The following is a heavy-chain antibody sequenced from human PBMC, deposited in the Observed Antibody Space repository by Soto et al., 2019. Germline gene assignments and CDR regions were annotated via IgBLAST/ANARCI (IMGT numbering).Heavy chain of an antibody. J-gene: IGHJ4*02. CDR2: IIPIFGTA. CDR1: GGTFSSYA. Sequence: QVQLVQSGAEVKKPGSSVKVSCKASGGTFSSYAISWVRQAPGQGLEWMGGIIPIFGTANYAQKFQGKVTITADESTSTAYMELSSLRSEDTAVYYCASQRRWAEVLAQFDYWGQGTLVTVSS. CDR3: ASQRRWAEVLAQFDY. V-gene: IGHV1-69*01.